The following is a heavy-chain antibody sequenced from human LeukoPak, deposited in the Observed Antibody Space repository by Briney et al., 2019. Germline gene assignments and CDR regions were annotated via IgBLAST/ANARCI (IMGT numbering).Heavy chain of an antibody. D-gene: IGHD5-24*01. Sequence: PGGSLSLPCEASGFSFSMYDMTWVRQAPGKGLEYVSSISSRSTYRFSADSVRGRFTISRDDAKNLLFLHMNSLRGDDTAVYYCARLGPGRDVSNSFDLWGQGTLVTVSS. J-gene: IGHJ4*02. V-gene: IGHV3-21*06. CDR1: GFSFSMYD. CDR3: ARLGPGRDVSNSFDL. CDR2: ISSRSTYR.